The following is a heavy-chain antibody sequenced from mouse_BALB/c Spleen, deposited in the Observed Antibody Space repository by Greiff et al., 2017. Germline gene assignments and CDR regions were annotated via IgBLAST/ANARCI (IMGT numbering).Heavy chain of an antibody. D-gene: IGHD1-1*01. Sequence: EVMLVESGGGLVKPGGSLKLSCAASGFTFSSYTMSWVRQTPEKRLEWVATISSGGGNTYYPDSVKGRFTISRDNAKNNLYLQMSSLRSEDTALYYCARWRGYYGSSLGDYWGQGTSVTVSS. V-gene: IGHV5-9*03. CDR1: GFTFSSYT. J-gene: IGHJ4*01. CDR2: ISSGGGNT. CDR3: ARWRGYYGSSLGDY.